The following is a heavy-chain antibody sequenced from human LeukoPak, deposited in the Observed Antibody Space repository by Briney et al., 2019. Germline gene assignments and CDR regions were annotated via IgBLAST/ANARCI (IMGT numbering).Heavy chain of an antibody. Sequence: GGSLRLSCTGSGFTFSQYFMHWVRQAPGKGLEYLSVISYNGEQTYYSKSVTGRFTISRDNSKNMLYLQMGSLRPEDTAVYFCARDPSVGGFSGSELDFWGQGTLVTVSS. J-gene: IGHJ4*02. CDR2: ISYNGEQT. CDR1: GFTFSQYF. CDR3: ARDPSVGGFSGSELDF. V-gene: IGHV3-64*01. D-gene: IGHD3-22*01.